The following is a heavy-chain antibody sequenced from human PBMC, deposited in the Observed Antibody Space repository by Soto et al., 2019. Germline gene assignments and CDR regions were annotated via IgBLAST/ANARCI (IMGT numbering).Heavy chain of an antibody. CDR3: ARGHVDYDILTGPYFDY. V-gene: IGHV4-34*01. D-gene: IGHD3-9*01. CDR2: INHSGST. Sequence: SETLSLTCAVYGVSFSGYYWSWIRQPPGKGLEWIGEINHSGSTNYNPSLKSRVTISVDTSKNQFSLKLSSVTAADTAVYYCARGHVDYDILTGPYFDYWGQGTLVTVSS. CDR1: GVSFSGYY. J-gene: IGHJ4*02.